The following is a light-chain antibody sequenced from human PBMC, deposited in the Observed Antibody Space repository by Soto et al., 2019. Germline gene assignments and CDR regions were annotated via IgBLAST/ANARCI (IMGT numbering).Light chain of an antibody. CDR3: QQLNSYPIT. V-gene: IGKV1-9*01. J-gene: IGKJ3*01. CDR1: QGINNY. CDR2: AAY. Sequence: DIQLTQSPSFLSASVGDRVTITCRASQGINNYLAWYQQKPGKAPNLLIYAAYTLQNGVPSRFSGSGSGTEFTRTITNLQPEDFATYHCQQLNSYPITFGPGTKV.